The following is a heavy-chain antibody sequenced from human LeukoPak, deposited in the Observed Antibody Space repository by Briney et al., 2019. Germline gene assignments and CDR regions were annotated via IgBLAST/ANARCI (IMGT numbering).Heavy chain of an antibody. CDR2: IYHSGST. V-gene: IGHV4-59*01. CDR3: ARENTLTTVFYGGPPAYDY. J-gene: IGHJ4*02. CDR1: GGSISNYY. D-gene: IGHD4-17*01. Sequence: PSETLSLTCSVSGGSISNYYWSWIRQPPGKGLEWIGNIYHSGSTRYDPSLKSRLTFSVDTSNNQLSLKLKSVTAADTAVYYCARENTLTTVFYGGPPAYDYWGQGTLVIVSS.